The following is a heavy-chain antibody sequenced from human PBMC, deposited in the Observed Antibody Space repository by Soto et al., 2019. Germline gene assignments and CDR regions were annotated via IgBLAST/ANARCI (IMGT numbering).Heavy chain of an antibody. V-gene: IGHV3-33*01. CDR3: ASDLPAEGYCSGGSCYYYYYSGMDV. CDR2: IWYDGSNK. Sequence: GGALRLSCAASGFTSSSYGXHWVRQAPGKGQEGVAVIWYDGSNKYYADAVKGRFTISRDNYKNTLDVQMNSQRAEDTAVYYCASDLPAEGYCSGGSCYYYYYSGMDVWGQGTTVTVSS. D-gene: IGHD2-15*01. J-gene: IGHJ6*02. CDR1: GFTSSSYG.